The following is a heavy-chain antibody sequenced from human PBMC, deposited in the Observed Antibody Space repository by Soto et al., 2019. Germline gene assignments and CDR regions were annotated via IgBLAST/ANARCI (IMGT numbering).Heavy chain of an antibody. J-gene: IGHJ5*02. V-gene: IGHV1-69*01. Sequence: QVQLVQSGAEVKKPGSSVKVSCKASGGTFSSYAISWVRQAPGQGLEWMGGIIPIFGTANYAQKFQGRVTITADESTSTAYMELSSLRSEDTAVYYCARDFNCGGDCWQVREKIWFDPWGQGTLVTVSS. CDR1: GGTFSSYA. CDR2: IIPIFGTA. D-gene: IGHD2-21*02. CDR3: ARDFNCGGDCWQVREKIWFDP.